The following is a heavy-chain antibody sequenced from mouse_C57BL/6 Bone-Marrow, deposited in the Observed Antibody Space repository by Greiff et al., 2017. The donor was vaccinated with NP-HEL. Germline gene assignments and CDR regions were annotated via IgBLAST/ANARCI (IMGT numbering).Heavy chain of an antibody. CDR1: GFTFSDYG. J-gene: IGHJ3*02. V-gene: IGHV5-17*01. D-gene: IGHD6-1*01. Sequence: EVKLVESGGGLVKPGGSLKLSCAASGFTFSDYGMHWVRQAPEKGLEWVAYISSGSSTIYYAATVKGRFTISRDNAKNTLFLQMTSLRSEDTAMYYCARPLFRWGQGTLVTVSA. CDR2: ISSGSSTI. CDR3: ARPLFR.